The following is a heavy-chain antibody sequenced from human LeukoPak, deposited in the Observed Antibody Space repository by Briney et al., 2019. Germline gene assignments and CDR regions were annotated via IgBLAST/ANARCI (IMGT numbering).Heavy chain of an antibody. D-gene: IGHD1-1*01. CDR1: GYIFTTYG. J-gene: IGHJ4*02. V-gene: IGHV1-18*03. CDR2: ISAYSGNT. Sequence: EASVKVSCKSSGYIFTTYGISWVRQAPGQGLEWMGWISAYSGNTNYAQKFQGRVTMTTDTSTSTAYMELRSLRSDDMALYYCARDGMTTTRFFDFWGQGTLVTVSS. CDR3: ARDGMTTTRFFDF.